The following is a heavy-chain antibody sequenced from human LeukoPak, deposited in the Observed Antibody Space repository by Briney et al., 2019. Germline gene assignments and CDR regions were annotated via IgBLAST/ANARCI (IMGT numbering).Heavy chain of an antibody. CDR1: GFTFSDYS. Sequence: GGSLRLSCVASGFTFSDYSMNWVRQPPAKGLQWVSSISSSSSYIYYADSVKGRFTISRDNAKNSLYLQMNSLRADDTAVYYCAKRGYSSDWYIDYWGQGTLVTVSS. J-gene: IGHJ4*02. CDR2: ISSSSSYI. D-gene: IGHD6-19*01. V-gene: IGHV3-21*01. CDR3: AKRGYSSDWYIDY.